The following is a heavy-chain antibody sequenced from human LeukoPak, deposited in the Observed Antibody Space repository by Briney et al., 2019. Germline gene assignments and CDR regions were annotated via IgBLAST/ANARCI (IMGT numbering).Heavy chain of an antibody. Sequence: PGGSLRLSCAASGLTVSSNYMSWVRQAPGKGLEWVSVIYSGGSTYYADSVKGRFTISRDNSKNSLYLQMNSLRAEDTAVYYCARLAVAGGDYWGQGTLVTVSS. CDR3: ARLAVAGGDY. J-gene: IGHJ4*02. V-gene: IGHV3-53*01. CDR2: IYSGGST. D-gene: IGHD6-19*01. CDR1: GLTVSSNY.